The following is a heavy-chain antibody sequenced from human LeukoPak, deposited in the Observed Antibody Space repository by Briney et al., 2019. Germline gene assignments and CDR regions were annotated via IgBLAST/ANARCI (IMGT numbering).Heavy chain of an antibody. CDR2: ISSSGSTI. CDR1: GFTFSSYE. CDR3: ARDTYYYDSSGYF. Sequence: PGGSLRLSCAASGFTFSSYEMNWVRQAPGKGLEWVSYISSSGSTIYYADSVKGRFTISRDNAKNSLYLQMNSLRAEGTAVYYCARDTYYYDSSGYFWGQGTLVTVSS. J-gene: IGHJ4*02. V-gene: IGHV3-48*03. D-gene: IGHD3-22*01.